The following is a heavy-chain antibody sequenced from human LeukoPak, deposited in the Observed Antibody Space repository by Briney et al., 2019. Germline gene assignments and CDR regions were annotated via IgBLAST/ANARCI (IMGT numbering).Heavy chain of an antibody. J-gene: IGHJ4*02. CDR1: GGSFSDYY. CDR2: ITHSGST. CDR3: AGRQLVPGSCDY. D-gene: IGHD6-13*01. Sequence: SETLSLTCAVYGGSFSDYYWSWIRQPPGKGLEWIGEITHSGSTNYNPSLKSRVAISVDTSKNQFSLKLSSVTAADTAVYYCAGRQLVPGSCDYWGQGTLVTVSS. V-gene: IGHV4-34*01.